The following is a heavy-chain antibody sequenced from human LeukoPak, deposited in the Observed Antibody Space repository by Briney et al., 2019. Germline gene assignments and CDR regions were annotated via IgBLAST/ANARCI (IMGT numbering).Heavy chain of an antibody. CDR2: INHSGST. J-gene: IGHJ6*03. V-gene: IGHV4-34*01. CDR1: GGSFSGYY. CDR3: ARRYSYDLWAHRYYYMDV. Sequence: SETLSLTCAVYGGSFSGYYWSWVRQPPGKGLEWIGEINHSGSTNYNPYLKSRVTISVDTSKNQFSMKLSSVTAADTAVYYCARRYSYDLWAHRYYYMDVWGKGTTVTVSS. D-gene: IGHD5-18*01.